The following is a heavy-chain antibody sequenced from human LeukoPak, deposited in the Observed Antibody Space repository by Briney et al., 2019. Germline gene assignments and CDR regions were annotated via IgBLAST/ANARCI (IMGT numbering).Heavy chain of an antibody. CDR2: IYPCDSDT. Sequence: LGESLKISCKGSGYSFTSYWIGWVRQMPGKGLEWMGIIYPCDSDTRYSTSFQGQVTISADKSISTAYLQWSSLKASDTAMYYCARLEWELLAYYYYMDVWGKGTTVTVSS. D-gene: IGHD1-26*01. V-gene: IGHV5-51*01. CDR1: GYSFTSYW. CDR3: ARLEWELLAYYYYMDV. J-gene: IGHJ6*03.